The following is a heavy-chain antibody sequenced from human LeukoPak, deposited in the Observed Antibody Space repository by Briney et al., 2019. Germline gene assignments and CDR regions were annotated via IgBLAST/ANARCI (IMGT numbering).Heavy chain of an antibody. J-gene: IGHJ4*02. CDR2: IYHSGST. V-gene: IGHV4-4*02. CDR1: GGSISSSNW. Sequence: PSETLSLTCAVSGGSISSSNWWSWVRQPPGKGLEWIGEIYHSGSTNYNASLKSRVTISVDKSRNQFSLKLSSVTAADTAVYYCARVPVSGPGARFDYWGQGTLVTVSS. CDR3: ARVPVSGPGARFDY. D-gene: IGHD4-11*01.